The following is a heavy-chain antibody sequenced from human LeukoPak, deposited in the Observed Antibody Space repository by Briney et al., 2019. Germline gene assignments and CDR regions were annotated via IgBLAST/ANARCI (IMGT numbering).Heavy chain of an antibody. CDR1: GFTFSSDD. CDR2: IGTAGDT. CDR3: ARGMSIVGATLDYMDV. D-gene: IGHD1-26*01. V-gene: IGHV3-13*01. Sequence: GGSLRLSCAASGFTFSSDDMHWVRQATGKGLEWVSAIGTAGDTYYPGSVKGRFTISRENAKNSLYLQMNSLRAGDTAVYYCARGMSIVGATLDYMDVWGKGTTVTVSS. J-gene: IGHJ6*03.